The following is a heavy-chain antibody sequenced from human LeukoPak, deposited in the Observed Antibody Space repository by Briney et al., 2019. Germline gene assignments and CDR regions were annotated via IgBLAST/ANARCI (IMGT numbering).Heavy chain of an antibody. J-gene: IGHJ3*02. Sequence: GGSLRLSCAASGFTFSGYSMNWVRQAPGKGLEWVSYISIGSSYIYYADSVKGRFTISRDNAKNSLYLQMNSLRAEDTAVYYCARAEEETSEVRAGGEAFDIWGQGTVVTVSS. CDR1: GFTFSGYS. V-gene: IGHV3-21*01. D-gene: IGHD1-14*01. CDR2: ISIGSSYI. CDR3: ARAEEETSEVRAGGEAFDI.